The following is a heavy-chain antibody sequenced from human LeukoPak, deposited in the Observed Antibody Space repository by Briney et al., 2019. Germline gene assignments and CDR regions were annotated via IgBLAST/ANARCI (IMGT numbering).Heavy chain of an antibody. CDR3: ARGPTGPPYGMDV. J-gene: IGHJ6*02. CDR1: GGSFSGYY. CDR2: INHSGST. Sequence: SETLSLTCAVYGGSFSGYYWSWIRQPPVKGLEWIGEINHSGSTNYNPSLKSRVTISVDTSKNQFSLKLSSVTAADTAVYYCARGPTGPPYGMDVWGQGTTVTVSS. V-gene: IGHV4-34*01.